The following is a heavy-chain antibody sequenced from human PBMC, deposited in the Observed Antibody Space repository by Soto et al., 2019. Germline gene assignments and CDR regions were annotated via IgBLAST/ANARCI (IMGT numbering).Heavy chain of an antibody. J-gene: IGHJ5*02. CDR1: GYTFTSYN. CDR3: ARDYYDSTDHFPSYWFDP. V-gene: IGHV1-3*01. Sequence: WASVKVSCKTSGYTFTSYNMHWVRQAPGQGLEWMGWINVANGNAKYSQRFQNRVTITRDRSASTVHVELSSLRYEDTAVYYCARDYYDSTDHFPSYWFDPWGQGTLVPVSS. CDR2: INVANGNA. D-gene: IGHD3-22*01.